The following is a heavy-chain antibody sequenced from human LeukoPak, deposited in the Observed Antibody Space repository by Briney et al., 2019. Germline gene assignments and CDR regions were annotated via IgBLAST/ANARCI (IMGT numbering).Heavy chain of an antibody. V-gene: IGHV3-23*01. CDR3: AKDGESVAPLYYYGMDV. D-gene: IGHD6-19*01. CDR2: ISDSGGST. CDR1: GLTFSNYA. Sequence: GSLRLSCAASGLTFSNYAMSWVRQAPGKGLEWVSGISDSGGSTYYADSVKGRFIISRDNSKNTLYLQMNSLRAEDTAVYYCAKDGESVAPLYYYGMDVWGQGTTVTVSS. J-gene: IGHJ6*02.